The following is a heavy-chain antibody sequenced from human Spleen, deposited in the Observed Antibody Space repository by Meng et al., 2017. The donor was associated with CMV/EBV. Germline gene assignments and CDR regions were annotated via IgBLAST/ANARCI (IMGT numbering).Heavy chain of an antibody. D-gene: IGHD6-19*01. CDR1: GFTFSDYY. CDR3: AKSEAGVFLFDP. CDR2: ISSSSSYT. J-gene: IGHJ5*02. Sequence: QVQLVESGGGLVKPGGSLRLSCADSGFTFSDYYMSWIRQAPGKGLEWVSYISSSSSYTNYADSVKGRFTISRDNAKNSLYLQMNSLRAEDTAVYYCAKSEAGVFLFDPWGQGTLVTVSS. V-gene: IGHV3-11*06.